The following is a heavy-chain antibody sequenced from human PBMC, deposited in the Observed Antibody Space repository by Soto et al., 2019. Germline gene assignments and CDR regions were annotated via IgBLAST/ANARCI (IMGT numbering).Heavy chain of an antibody. V-gene: IGHV4-31*03. CDR3: ARDRYSYGYIGAWFDP. Sequence: PSETLSLTCTVSGGSISSGGYYWSWIRQHPGKGLEWIGYIYYSGSTYYNPSLKSRVTISVDTSKNQFSLKLSSVTAADTAVYYCARDRYSYGYIGAWFDPWGQGTLVTVSS. D-gene: IGHD5-18*01. CDR1: GGSISSGGYY. J-gene: IGHJ5*02. CDR2: IYYSGST.